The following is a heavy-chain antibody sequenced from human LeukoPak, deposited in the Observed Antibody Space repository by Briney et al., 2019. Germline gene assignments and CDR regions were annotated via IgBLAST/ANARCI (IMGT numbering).Heavy chain of an antibody. CDR2: IIPIFGTA. D-gene: IGHD3-22*01. CDR3: ARGGYDSSGYYPI. Sequence: GASEKVSCKASGGTFSSYAISWVRQAPGQGLEWMGGIIPIFGTANYAQKFQGRVTITADESTSTAYMELSSLRSEDTAVYYCARGGYDSSGYYPIWGQGTLVTVSS. V-gene: IGHV1-69*13. J-gene: IGHJ4*02. CDR1: GGTFSSYA.